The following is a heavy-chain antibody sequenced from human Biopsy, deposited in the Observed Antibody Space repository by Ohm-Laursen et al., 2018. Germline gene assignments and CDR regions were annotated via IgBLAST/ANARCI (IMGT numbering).Heavy chain of an antibody. D-gene: IGHD2-8*01. V-gene: IGHV1-2*02. CDR3: ARDPLNGHKHFDY. CDR2: INCKTGAT. J-gene: IGHJ4*02. Sequence: ASVKASCNASSYTFTDYNIHWMRQAPGQGLEWLGYINCKTGATNYAQKFQGTVTMTRDTSISTAYLALGSLRSADTAIYYCARDPLNGHKHFDYWGQGTQVTVSS. CDR1: SYTFTDYN.